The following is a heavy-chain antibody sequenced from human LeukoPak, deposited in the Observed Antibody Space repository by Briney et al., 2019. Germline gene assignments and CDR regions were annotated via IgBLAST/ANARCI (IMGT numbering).Heavy chain of an antibody. CDR2: IIPIFGTA. J-gene: IGHJ3*02. CDR3: ARVLSSELRYFDWLWPDAFDI. D-gene: IGHD3-9*01. V-gene: IGHV1-69*13. Sequence: ASVKVSCKASGGTFSSYAISWARQAPGQGLEWMGGIIPIFGTANYAQKFQGRVTITADESTSTAYMELSSLRSEDTAVYYCARVLSSELRYFDWLWPDAFDIWGQGTMVTVSS. CDR1: GGTFSSYA.